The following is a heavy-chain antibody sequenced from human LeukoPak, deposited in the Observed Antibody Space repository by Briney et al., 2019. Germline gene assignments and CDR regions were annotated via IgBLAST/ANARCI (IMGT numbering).Heavy chain of an antibody. CDR2: INPSGDRT. CDR1: GYIFNSYY. D-gene: IGHD1-26*01. Sequence: GASVKVSCKASGYIFNSYYMHWVRQAPGQGLEWMGVINPSGDRTAYAQRFQGRVTMTRDMSTSTVYMELSSLRSEDTAVYYCARDGDLLISLDYWGQGTLVTVSS. J-gene: IGHJ4*02. V-gene: IGHV1-46*02. CDR3: ARDGDLLISLDY.